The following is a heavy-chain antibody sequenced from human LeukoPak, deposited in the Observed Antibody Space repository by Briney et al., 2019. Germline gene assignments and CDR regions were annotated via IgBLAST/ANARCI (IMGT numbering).Heavy chain of an antibody. J-gene: IGHJ5*02. Sequence: GASVKVSCKASGYTFTGYYMHWVRQAPGQGLEWMGWINPNSGGTNYAQKSQGRVTMTRDTSISTAYMGLSRLRSDDTAVYYCARDVGYDSSGYWFDPWGQGTLVTVSS. CDR3: ARDVGYDSSGYWFDP. CDR1: GYTFTGYY. CDR2: INPNSGGT. D-gene: IGHD3-22*01. V-gene: IGHV1-2*02.